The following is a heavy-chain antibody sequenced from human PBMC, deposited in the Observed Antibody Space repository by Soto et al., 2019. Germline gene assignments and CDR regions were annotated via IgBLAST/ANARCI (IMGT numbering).Heavy chain of an antibody. CDR1: GFIFRNYA. CDR2: ITRDGYNK. D-gene: IGHD6-6*01. Sequence: GGSLRLSCAVSGFIFRNYALNWVRQAPGKGLEWVASITRDGYNKYYADSVKGRFTISRDNSKNTLSLQMTALRVEDSSVYYCTKSSGGSSSVGMDYWGPGTLVTVSS. CDR3: TKSSGGSSSVGMDY. J-gene: IGHJ4*02. V-gene: IGHV3-30*04.